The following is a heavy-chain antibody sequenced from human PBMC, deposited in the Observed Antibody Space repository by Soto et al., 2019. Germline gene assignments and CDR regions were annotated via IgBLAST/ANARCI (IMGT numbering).Heavy chain of an antibody. CDR3: AKDKRALLKGGMDV. J-gene: IGHJ6*02. Sequence: GGSLRLSCAASGFTFRNYAMNWVRQAPGKGLEWVSTISGSSGSTYYADSVKGRFTISRDNSKNTLHLQMNSLRAEDTAVYYCAKDKRALLKGGMDVWGQGTTVTVSS. D-gene: IGHD1-26*01. CDR2: ISGSSGST. V-gene: IGHV3-23*01. CDR1: GFTFRNYA.